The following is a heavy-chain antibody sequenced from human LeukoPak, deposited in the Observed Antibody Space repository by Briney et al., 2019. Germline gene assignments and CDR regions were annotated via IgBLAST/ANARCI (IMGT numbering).Heavy chain of an antibody. CDR3: ARLPYYYGSGSYRWFDP. J-gene: IGHJ5*02. Sequence: PSETLSLTCTVSGGSISSSSDYWGWIRQAPGKGLEWIGSIYYHENTYYNSSLKSRVTISVDTSKNQFSLKLNSVTAADTAVYYCARLPYYYGSGSYRWFDPWGQGTLVTVSS. CDR1: GGSISSSSDY. CDR2: IYYHENT. D-gene: IGHD3-10*01. V-gene: IGHV4-39*01.